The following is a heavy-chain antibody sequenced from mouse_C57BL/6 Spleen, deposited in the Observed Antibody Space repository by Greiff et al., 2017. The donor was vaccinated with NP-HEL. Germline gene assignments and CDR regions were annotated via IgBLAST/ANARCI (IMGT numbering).Heavy chain of an antibody. J-gene: IGHJ1*03. D-gene: IGHD1-1*01. V-gene: IGHV1-50*01. Sequence: VQLQQPGAELVKPGASVKLSCKASGYTFTSYWMQWVKQRPGQGLEWIGEIDPSDSYTNYNRKFKGKATLTVDTSSSTAYMQLSSLTSEDSAVYYCARDGSSYVGYFDVWGTGTTVTVSS. CDR1: GYTFTSYW. CDR3: ARDGSSYVGYFDV. CDR2: IDPSDSYT.